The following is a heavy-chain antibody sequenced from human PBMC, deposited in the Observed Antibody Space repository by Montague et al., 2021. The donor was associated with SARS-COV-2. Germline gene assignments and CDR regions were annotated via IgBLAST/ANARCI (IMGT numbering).Heavy chain of an antibody. CDR1: GASVNNYY. D-gene: IGHD3-22*01. CDR2: IYYTGST. V-gene: IGHV4-59*02. J-gene: IGHJ3*01. CDR3: VRDFYDTSDYFQGTFDV. Sequence: SETLSPTCSVSGASVNNYYWAWIRQTPEKGLEWIGYIYYTGSTNYNPSLRNRITISIDSSANQFPLKLRSVTPADTAVYYCVRDFYDTSDYFQGTFDVWGHGTVVSVSS.